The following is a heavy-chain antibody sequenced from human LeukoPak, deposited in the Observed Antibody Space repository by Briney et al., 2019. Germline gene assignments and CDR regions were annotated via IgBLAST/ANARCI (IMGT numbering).Heavy chain of an antibody. CDR2: IYYSGST. V-gene: IGHV4-59*01. D-gene: IGHD2-2*01. J-gene: IGHJ3*02. Sequence: SETLSLTRTVSGGSISSYYWSWIRQPPGKGLEWIGYIYYSGSTNYNPSLKSRVTISVDTSKNQFSLKLSSVTAADTAVYYCARVCSSTSCYYAFDIWGQGTMVTVSS. CDR1: GGSISSYY. CDR3: ARVCSSTSCYYAFDI.